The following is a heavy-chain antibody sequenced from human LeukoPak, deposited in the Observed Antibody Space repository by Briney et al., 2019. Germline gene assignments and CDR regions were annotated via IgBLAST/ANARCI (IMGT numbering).Heavy chain of an antibody. CDR2: FDPEDGET. J-gene: IGHJ3*02. D-gene: IGHD2-2*01. V-gene: IGHV1-24*01. CDR1: GYTLTELS. CDR3: ARDRTVVVPAAIGGDAFDI. Sequence: ASVKVSCKVSGYTLTELSMHWVRQAPGKGLEWMGGFDPEDGETIYAQKFQGRVTMTEDTSTDTAYMELRSLRSDDTAVYYCARDRTVVVPAAIGGDAFDIWGQGTMVTVSS.